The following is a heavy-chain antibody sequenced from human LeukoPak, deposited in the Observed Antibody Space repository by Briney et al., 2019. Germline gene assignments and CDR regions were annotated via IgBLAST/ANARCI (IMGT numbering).Heavy chain of an antibody. CDR3: VREAAVGYYFDS. J-gene: IGHJ4*02. D-gene: IGHD1-26*01. Sequence: ASETLSLTCTVSGGSISSYYWSWIRQPPGKGLEWIGYIYYSGSTNYNPSLKSRLTISVDPSEKQFFLNLTSATAADTAVYFCVREAAVGYYFDSWGQGTPVTVSS. CDR2: IYYSGST. V-gene: IGHV4-59*01. CDR1: GGSISSYY.